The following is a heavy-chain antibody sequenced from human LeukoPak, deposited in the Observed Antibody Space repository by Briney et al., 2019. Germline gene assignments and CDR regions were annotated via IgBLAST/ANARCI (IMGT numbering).Heavy chain of an antibody. J-gene: IGHJ4*02. CDR1: GFTVSSNY. Sequence: GGSLRLSCAASGFTVSSNYLSWVRQAPGKGLEWVSIIYSGGDTVYADSVKGRFTISRDNSKNIVYLQMNSLRAEDTAVYYCARAPTITTVFDSWGQGTLVTVSS. CDR2: IYSGGDT. V-gene: IGHV3-53*01. CDR3: ARAPTITTVFDS. D-gene: IGHD4-11*01.